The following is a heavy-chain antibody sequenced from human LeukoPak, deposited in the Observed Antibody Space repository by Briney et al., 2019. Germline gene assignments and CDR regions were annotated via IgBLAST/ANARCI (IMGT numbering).Heavy chain of an antibody. CDR2: IYYSGST. J-gene: IGHJ4*02. CDR1: GGSISSSSYY. Sequence: SETLSLTCTVSGGSISSSSYYCGWIRHPPGKGLEWIGSIYYSGSTYYNPSLKSRVTISVDTSKNQFSLKLSSVTAADTAVYYCARDSSDYWGQGTLVTVSS. D-gene: IGHD6-13*01. CDR3: ARDSSDY. V-gene: IGHV4-39*01.